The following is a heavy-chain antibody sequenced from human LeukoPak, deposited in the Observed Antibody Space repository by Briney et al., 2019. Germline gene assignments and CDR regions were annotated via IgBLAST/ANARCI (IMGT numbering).Heavy chain of an antibody. Sequence: PGGSLRLSCAASGFTFSIYWMTWVRQAPGKGLEWVANMRHRESEKYYVDSVKGRFTISRDNAKNSLYLQMSSLRAEDTAVYYCARVLGAYSSVYGPDFDYWGQGTLVTVSS. D-gene: IGHD3-16*01. V-gene: IGHV3-7*01. CDR1: GFTFSIYW. CDR2: MRHRESEK. CDR3: ARVLGAYSSVYGPDFDY. J-gene: IGHJ4*02.